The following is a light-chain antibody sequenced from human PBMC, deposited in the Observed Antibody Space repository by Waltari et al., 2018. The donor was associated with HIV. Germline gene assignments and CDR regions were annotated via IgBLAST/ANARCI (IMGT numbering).Light chain of an antibody. CDR2: GAY. J-gene: IGKJ3*01. V-gene: IGKV1-39*01. CDR1: HSINTF. CDR3: LQGYISPLT. Sequence: DIQMTQSPSSLSASVGDRVTITCRTSHSINTFLNRYQMKPGKVPRLLIYGAYRLESGVPSRFSATGSGTDFSLTISSLQPEDFATYYCLQGYISPLTFGPGTKVDIK.